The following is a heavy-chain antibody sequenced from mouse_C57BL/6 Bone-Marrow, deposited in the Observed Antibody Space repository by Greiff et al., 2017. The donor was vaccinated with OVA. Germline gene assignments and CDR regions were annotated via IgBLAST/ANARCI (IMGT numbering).Heavy chain of an antibody. V-gene: IGHV1-42*01. D-gene: IGHD1-2*01. CDR2: INPSTGGT. CDR3: ARRTARAWFAY. J-gene: IGHJ3*01. CDR1: GYSFTGYY. Sequence: VQLQQSGPELVKPGASVKISCKASGYSFTGYYMNWVKQSPEKSLEWIGEINPSTGGTTYNQKFQAKATLTVDKSSSTDYMQLKSLTSEDSAVYYCARRTARAWFAYWGQGTLVTVSA.